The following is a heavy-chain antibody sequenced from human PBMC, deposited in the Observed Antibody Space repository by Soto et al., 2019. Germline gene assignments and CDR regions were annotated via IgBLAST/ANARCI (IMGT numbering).Heavy chain of an antibody. CDR1: GFTFSTYA. Sequence: GGYLRLSCAASGFTFSTYAMYWVRQAPGKGLEWVAVISYDGSNKYYADSVKGRFTISRDNSKNTLYLQMNSLRTEDTAVYYCARDSQPYYYYYVMDVSGQGTTVTVYS. V-gene: IGHV3-30-3*01. CDR2: ISYDGSNK. J-gene: IGHJ6*01. CDR3: ARDSQPYYYYYVMDV.